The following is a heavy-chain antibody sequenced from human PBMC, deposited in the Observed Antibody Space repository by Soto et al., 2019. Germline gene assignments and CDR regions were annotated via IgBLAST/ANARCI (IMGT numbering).Heavy chain of an antibody. CDR1: GFTFEDYA. J-gene: IGHJ4*02. CDR2: ISWNGGNI. CDR3: AKSSTGYNYGSNKFDY. V-gene: IGHV3-9*01. D-gene: IGHD5-18*01. Sequence: GGSLRLSCAASGFTFEDYAMYWVRQAPGKGLEWVSGISWNGGNIGYADSVKGRFTISRDNAKDSLYLQMNSLRAEDTALYYCAKSSTGYNYGSNKFDYWGQGTLVTVSS.